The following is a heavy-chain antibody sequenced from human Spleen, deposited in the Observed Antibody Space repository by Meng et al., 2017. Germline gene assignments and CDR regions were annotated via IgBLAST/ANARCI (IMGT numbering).Heavy chain of an antibody. D-gene: IGHD3-10*01. V-gene: IGHV3-33*06. CDR2: IWYDGNKK. J-gene: IGHJ3*01. Sequence: GESLKISCAASGFNFDRFGMNWVRQTPGKGLEWLAVIWYDGNKKYYADSVKGRFTISRDNSKNTLYLQMSSLRVEDTAIYYCTKDTRGGSGSYSWGTFDVWGQGTMVTVSS. CDR1: GFNFDRFG. CDR3: TKDTRGGSGSYSWGTFDV.